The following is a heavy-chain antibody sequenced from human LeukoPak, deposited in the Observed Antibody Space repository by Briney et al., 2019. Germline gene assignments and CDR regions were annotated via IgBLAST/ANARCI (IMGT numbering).Heavy chain of an antibody. D-gene: IGHD5-24*01. CDR2: INNDGSYI. CDR1: GFTFSPSW. Sequence: GGSLRLSCAASGFTFSPSWMHWVRQAPGKGLEWVSRINNDGSYISYADSVKGRFTISRDNAKNTLNLQMNSLRAEDTAVYFCARGGSAYNFDYWGQGVLVTVSS. CDR3: ARGGSAYNFDY. J-gene: IGHJ4*02. V-gene: IGHV3-74*01.